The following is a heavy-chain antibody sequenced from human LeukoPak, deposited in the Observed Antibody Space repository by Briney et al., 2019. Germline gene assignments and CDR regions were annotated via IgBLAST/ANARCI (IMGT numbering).Heavy chain of an antibody. J-gene: IGHJ4*02. D-gene: IGHD2-8*01. Sequence: PSETLSLTSTVSGGSISSGGYYWSWIRQHPGKGLEWIGYIYYSGSTYYNPSLKSRVTISVDTSKNQFSLKLSSVTAADTAVYYCARGKGFYGVCCDFDYWGQGTLVTVSS. CDR3: ARGKGFYGVCCDFDY. CDR2: IYYSGST. V-gene: IGHV4-30-4*08. CDR1: GGSISSGGYY.